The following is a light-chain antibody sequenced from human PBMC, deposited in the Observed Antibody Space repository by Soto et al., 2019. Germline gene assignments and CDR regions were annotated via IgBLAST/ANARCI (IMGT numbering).Light chain of an antibody. V-gene: IGKV1-5*01. CDR2: DAS. J-gene: IGKJ1*01. CDR1: QSISSW. Sequence: DIQMTQSPSALSASVGDRATITCRASQSISSWLAWYQQKPGKAPKLLIYDASTLQSGVPSRYSGSGSGTEFTLIISGLQPDDSATYYCQQYTNTNNPWMFGQGTKVDI. CDR3: QQYTNTNNPWM.